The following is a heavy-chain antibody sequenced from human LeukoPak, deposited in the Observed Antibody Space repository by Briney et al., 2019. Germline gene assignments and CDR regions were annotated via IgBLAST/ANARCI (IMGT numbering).Heavy chain of an antibody. V-gene: IGHV4-59*07. CDR2: IYYSWIT. D-gene: IGHD5-12*01. J-gene: IGHJ4*02. Sequence: PWFTLSLTCTVSFYSISSWYYWGWIRPPPGEGLDWIRFIYYSWITDYNSALERRLTISVDTSKSRFCLKLNSVTAADTAVYYCARARSGYSGGRIDYWGQGTLVIVS. CDR3: ARARSGYSGGRIDY. CDR1: FYSISSWYY.